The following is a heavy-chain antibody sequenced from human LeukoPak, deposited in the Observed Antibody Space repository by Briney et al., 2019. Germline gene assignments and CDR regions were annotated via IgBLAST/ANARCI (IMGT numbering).Heavy chain of an antibody. D-gene: IGHD6-6*01. J-gene: IGHJ4*02. CDR3: ARDIAVSSSLDY. V-gene: IGHV3-33*01. CDR1: GFTFSSYG. Sequence: SGGSLRLSCAASGFTFSSYGMHWVRQAPGKGLEWVAVIWYDGSNKYYADSVKGRFTISRDNSKNTLYLQMNSLRAEDTAVYYCARDIAVSSSLDYWGQGTLVTVSS. CDR2: IWYDGSNK.